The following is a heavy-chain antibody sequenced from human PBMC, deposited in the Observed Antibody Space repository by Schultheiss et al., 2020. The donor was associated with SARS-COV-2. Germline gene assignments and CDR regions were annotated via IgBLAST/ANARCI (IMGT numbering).Heavy chain of an antibody. Sequence: GGSLRLSCAASGFSFSGYPMTWVRQAPGKGLEWVSTISGSGKTTYYADSVKGRFTISRDNSKNTVYLQMDSLGAEDTAAYFCAKSPPLVTAYFDDWGQGTLVTVSS. V-gene: IGHV3-23*01. J-gene: IGHJ4*02. CDR1: GFSFSGYP. CDR3: AKSPPLVTAYFDD. CDR2: ISGSGKTT. D-gene: IGHD5-18*01.